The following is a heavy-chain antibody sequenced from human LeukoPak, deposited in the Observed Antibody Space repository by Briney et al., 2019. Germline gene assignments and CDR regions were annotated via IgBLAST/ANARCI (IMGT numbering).Heavy chain of an antibody. V-gene: IGHV1-69*05. Sequence: SVKVSCKASGGTFSSYAISWVRQAPGQGLEWMGGIIPTFGTANYAQKFQGRVTITTDESTSTAYMELSSLRSEDTAVYYCARNPSTSIRYYYYYMDVWGKGTTVTVS. J-gene: IGHJ6*03. CDR3: ARNPSTSIRYYYYYMDV. CDR2: IIPTFGTA. D-gene: IGHD3-3*02. CDR1: GGTFSSYA.